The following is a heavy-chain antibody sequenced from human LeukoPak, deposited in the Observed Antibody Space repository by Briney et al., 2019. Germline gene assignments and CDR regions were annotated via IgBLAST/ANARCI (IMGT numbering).Heavy chain of an antibody. V-gene: IGHV3-64*01. CDR1: GFTFSRYA. J-gene: IGHJ6*03. CDR2: ISYNGDGT. Sequence: QPGGSLRLSCAASGFTFSRYAMHWVRQAPGKGLEHVSTISYNGDGTDYANSVKGRFTISRDNSKNTLSLQVGSLRPEDMAVYYCARGHFWGGYSYQDYYYYMDVWGKGTTVTVSS. CDR3: ARGHFWGGYSYQDYYYYMDV. D-gene: IGHD3-3*02.